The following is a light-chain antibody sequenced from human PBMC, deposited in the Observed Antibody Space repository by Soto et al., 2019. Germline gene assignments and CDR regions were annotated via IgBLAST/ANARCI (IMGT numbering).Light chain of an antibody. J-gene: IGLJ1*01. Sequence: QSLLSQPASVSGSPGQSITISCTGTSSDVGGYNYVSWYQQHPGKAPKLMIYEVSNRPSGVSNRFSGSKSGNTASLTISGLQAEDEADYYCSSYTSSRGVFGTGTKVTVL. CDR1: SSDVGGYNY. CDR3: SSYTSSRGV. CDR2: EVS. V-gene: IGLV2-14*01.